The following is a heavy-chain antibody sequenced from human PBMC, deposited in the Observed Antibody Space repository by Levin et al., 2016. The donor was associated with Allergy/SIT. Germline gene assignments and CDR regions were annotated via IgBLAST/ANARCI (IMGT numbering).Heavy chain of an antibody. D-gene: IGHD2-2*01. V-gene: IGHV1-2*04. CDR3: ARGSCSSTSCYYYYYGMDV. Sequence: GESLKISCSASGFTFTGYYMHWVRQAPGQGLEWMGWINPNSGGTNYAQKFQGWVTMTRDTSISTAYMELSRLRSDDTAVYYCARGSCSSTSCYYYYYGMDVWGQGTTVTVSS. J-gene: IGHJ6*02. CDR1: GFTFTGYY. CDR2: INPNSGGT.